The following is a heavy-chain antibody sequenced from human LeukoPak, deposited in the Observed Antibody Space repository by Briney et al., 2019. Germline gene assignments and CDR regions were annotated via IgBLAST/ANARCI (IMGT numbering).Heavy chain of an antibody. CDR1: GFTFSNAY. D-gene: IGHD1-26*01. CDR3: TTSGNPSLIDI. CDR2: IKPKTDGETT. Sequence: GGSLRLSCAASGFTFSNAYMNWVRQAPGKGLEWVGRIKPKTDGETTEYAAPVKDRFSISRDDSKNTLYLQMNSLKTEDTAVYYCTTSGNPSLIDIWGQGTMVTVSS. V-gene: IGHV3-15*07. J-gene: IGHJ3*02.